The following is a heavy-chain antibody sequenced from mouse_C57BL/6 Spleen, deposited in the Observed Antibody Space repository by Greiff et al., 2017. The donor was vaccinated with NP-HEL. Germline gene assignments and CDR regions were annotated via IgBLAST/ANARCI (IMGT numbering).Heavy chain of an antibody. CDR2: IYPGDGDT. V-gene: IGHV1-80*01. J-gene: IGHJ4*01. CDR3: ARHALTTVVANYHAMDY. Sequence: QVQLQQSGAELVKPGASVKISCKASGYAFSSYWMNWVKQRPGKGLEWIGQIYPGDGDTNYNGKFKGKATLTADKSSSTAYMQLSSLTSEDSAVYFCARHALTTVVANYHAMDYWGQGTTVTVSS. D-gene: IGHD1-1*01. CDR1: GYAFSSYW.